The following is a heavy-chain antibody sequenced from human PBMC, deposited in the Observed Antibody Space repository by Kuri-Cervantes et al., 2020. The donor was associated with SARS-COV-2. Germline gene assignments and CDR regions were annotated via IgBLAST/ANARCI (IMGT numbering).Heavy chain of an antibody. D-gene: IGHD2-2*01. Sequence: GSLRLSCTVSGGSISSYYWSWIRQPPGKGLEWIGYIYYSGSTNYSPSLKSRVTISVDTSKNQFSLKLSSVTAADTAVYYCARHVGCSSTSCDGYNWFDPWGQGTLVTVSS. CDR2: IYYSGST. V-gene: IGHV4-59*01. J-gene: IGHJ5*02. CDR3: ARHVGCSSTSCDGYNWFDP. CDR1: GGSISSYY.